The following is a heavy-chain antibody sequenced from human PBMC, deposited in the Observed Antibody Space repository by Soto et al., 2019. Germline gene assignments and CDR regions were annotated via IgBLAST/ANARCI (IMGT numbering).Heavy chain of an antibody. J-gene: IGHJ6*02. CDR1: GFTFSSYA. CDR2: ISSNGGST. Sequence: GESLKISCAASGFTFSSYAMHWVRQAPGKGLEYVSAISSNGGSTYYANSVKGRFTISRDNSKNTLYLQMGSLRAEDMAVYYCARDCIDGSSAPGSMDVWGQGTTVTVSS. CDR3: ARDCIDGSSAPGSMDV. D-gene: IGHD6-6*01. V-gene: IGHV3-64*01.